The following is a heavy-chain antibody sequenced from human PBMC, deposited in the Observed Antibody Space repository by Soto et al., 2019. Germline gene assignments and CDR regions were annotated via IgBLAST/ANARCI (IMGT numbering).Heavy chain of an antibody. D-gene: IGHD5-12*01. J-gene: IGHJ4*02. CDR2: IYHSGST. CDR3: AAGGGLPRYY. CDR1: GGSISSGGYS. Sequence: TLSLTCAVSGGSISSGGYSWSSIRQPPGKGLEWIGYIYHSGSTYYNPSLKSRVTISVDRSKNQFSLKLSSVTAADTAVYYCAAGGGLPRYYWGQGTLVTVSS. V-gene: IGHV4-30-2*01.